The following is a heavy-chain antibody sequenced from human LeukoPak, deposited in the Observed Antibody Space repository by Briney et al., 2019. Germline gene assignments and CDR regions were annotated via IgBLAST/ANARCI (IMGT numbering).Heavy chain of an antibody. CDR1: GYSISSSYY. D-gene: IGHD2-21*01. V-gene: IGHV4-61*01. J-gene: IGHJ4*02. CDR2: IYYSGST. Sequence: SETLPLTCAVSGYSISSSYYWSWIRQPPGKGLEWIGYIYYSGSTNYNPSLKSRVTISVDTSKNQFSLKLSSVTAADTAVYYCARYDVVEGYYFDYWGQGTLVTVSS. CDR3: ARYDVVEGYYFDY.